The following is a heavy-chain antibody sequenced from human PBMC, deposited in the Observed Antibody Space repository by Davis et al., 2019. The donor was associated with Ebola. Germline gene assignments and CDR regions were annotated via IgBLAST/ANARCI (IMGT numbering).Heavy chain of an antibody. V-gene: IGHV3-23*01. CDR1: GFTFSSYA. Sequence: PGGSLRLSCAASGFTFSSYAMSWVRQAPGKGLEWVSAISGSGGSTYYADSVKGRFTISRDNSKNTLYLQMNSLRAEDTAVYYCAKAIVVVPAASYYYMDVWGKGTTVTVSS. D-gene: IGHD2-2*01. J-gene: IGHJ6*03. CDR3: AKAIVVVPAASYYYMDV. CDR2: ISGSGGST.